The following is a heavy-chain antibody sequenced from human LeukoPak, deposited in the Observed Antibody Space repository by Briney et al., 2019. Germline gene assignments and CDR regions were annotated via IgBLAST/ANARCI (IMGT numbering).Heavy chain of an antibody. CDR2: IYYSGST. J-gene: IGHJ4*02. CDR3: ARRVYGLVDY. D-gene: IGHD4-17*01. Sequence: SETLSLTCTVSGGSISSYYWSWIRQPPGKGLEWIGYIYYSGSTKYNPSLKSRVTISVDTSKNQFSLRLSSVTAADTAVYYCARRVYGLVDYWGQGTLVTVSS. V-gene: IGHV4-59*12. CDR1: GGSISSYY.